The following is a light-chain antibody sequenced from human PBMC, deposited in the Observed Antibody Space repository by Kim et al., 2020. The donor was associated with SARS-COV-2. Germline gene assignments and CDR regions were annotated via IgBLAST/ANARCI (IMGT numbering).Light chain of an antibody. CDR1: KLGDKY. J-gene: IGLJ3*02. CDR3: QAWDSSTAPV. V-gene: IGLV3-1*01. Sequence: SPGQTASITCSGDKLGDKYACWYQQQPGQDPVLVINQDSKRPSGIPERFSGSNSGNTATLTISGPQSMDEADYYCQAWDSSTAPVFGGGTQLTVL. CDR2: QDS.